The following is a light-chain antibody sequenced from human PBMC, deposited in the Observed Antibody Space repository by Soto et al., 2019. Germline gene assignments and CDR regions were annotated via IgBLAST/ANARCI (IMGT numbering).Light chain of an antibody. Sequence: ETVLTQSPGTLSLSPGERATLSCRASQTIRSNYLAWYRQTPGQAPRLLIYGASTRATGIADRFSGSGSGTDFTLIISRLEPEDFALYYCQQYGSSPWTFGQGTKVEIK. V-gene: IGKV3-20*01. CDR3: QQYGSSPWT. J-gene: IGKJ1*01. CDR2: GAS. CDR1: QTIRSNY.